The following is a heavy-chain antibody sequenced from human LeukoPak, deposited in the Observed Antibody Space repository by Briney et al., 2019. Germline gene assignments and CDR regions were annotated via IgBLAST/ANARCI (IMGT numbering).Heavy chain of an antibody. Sequence: GGSLRLSCAASGFTFDDYGMSWVRQAPGKGLEWVSGINWNGGSTGYADSVKGRFTISRDNAKNSLYLQMNSLRAEDTAVYYCATSYHMDAFDIWGQGTMVTVSS. CDR2: INWNGGST. CDR1: GFTFDDYG. V-gene: IGHV3-20*04. CDR3: ATSYHMDAFDI. J-gene: IGHJ3*02.